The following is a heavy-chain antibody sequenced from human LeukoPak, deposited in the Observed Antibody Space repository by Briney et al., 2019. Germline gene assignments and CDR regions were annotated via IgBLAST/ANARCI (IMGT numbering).Heavy chain of an antibody. Sequence: PGGSLRHSCAASGFTFSSYAMSWVRQAPGKGLEWVSAISGSGGSTYYADSVKGRFTISRDNSKNTLYLQMNSLRAEDTAVYYCAKGVGQWLVKLAFDIWGQGTMVTVSS. CDR3: AKGVGQWLVKLAFDI. V-gene: IGHV3-23*01. D-gene: IGHD6-19*01. CDR1: GFTFSSYA. J-gene: IGHJ3*02. CDR2: ISGSGGST.